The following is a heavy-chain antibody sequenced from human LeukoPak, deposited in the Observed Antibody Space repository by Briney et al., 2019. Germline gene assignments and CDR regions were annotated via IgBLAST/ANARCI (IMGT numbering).Heavy chain of an antibody. CDR1: GFTFSSCW. D-gene: IGHD6-13*01. CDR3: ARGVYYYHMDV. V-gene: IGHV3-7*01. CDR2: IKHEGSEK. J-gene: IGHJ6*03. Sequence: GGSLRLSCAASGFTFSSCWMSGVRQAPGEGVEWVAHIKHEGSEKYYVDSVKGRLTISRDNAKNSLYMQMNSLRAEDTAVYYSARGVYYYHMDVWGKRTTVTVSS.